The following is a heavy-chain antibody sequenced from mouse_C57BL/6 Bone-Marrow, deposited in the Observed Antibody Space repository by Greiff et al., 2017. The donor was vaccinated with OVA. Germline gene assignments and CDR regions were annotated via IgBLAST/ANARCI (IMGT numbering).Heavy chain of an antibody. Sequence: EVQLQESGPELVKPGASVKIPCKASGYTFTDYHMDWVKQSHGKSLEWIGDINPNNGGTIYNQKFKGKATLTVDKSSSTAYMELRSLTSEDTAVYYCARSSSPGNAMDYWGQGTSVTVSS. J-gene: IGHJ4*01. CDR3: ARSSSPGNAMDY. V-gene: IGHV1-18*01. D-gene: IGHD1-3*01. CDR1: GYTFTDYH. CDR2: INPNNGGT.